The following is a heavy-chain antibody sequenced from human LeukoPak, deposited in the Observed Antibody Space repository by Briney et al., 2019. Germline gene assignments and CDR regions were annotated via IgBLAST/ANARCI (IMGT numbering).Heavy chain of an antibody. CDR1: GFTFSSFW. CDR3: ARKGLGDC. J-gene: IGHJ4*02. V-gene: IGHV3-7*01. Sequence: PGGSLRLSCAASGFTFSSFWMSWVRQAPGKGLEWVANIKQDGSVQYYVDSVKGRFTISRDNAKNSLYLQMNSLGAEDTAVYYCARKGLGDCWGQGTLVTVSS. CDR2: IKQDGSVQ. D-gene: IGHD3-22*01.